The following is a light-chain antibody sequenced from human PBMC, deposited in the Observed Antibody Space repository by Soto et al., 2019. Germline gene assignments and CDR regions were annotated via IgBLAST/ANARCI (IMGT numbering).Light chain of an antibody. J-gene: IGKJ5*01. CDR2: GAS. Sequence: EVVLTESPGTLSLSPGERATLSCRGSQSVSSNYLAWYQQKPGQAPRLLIYGASSRATGIPDRFSGSGSGTECTLTISRLEPEDVAVYYCQQRSNWPPTFCQGTRLEIK. CDR3: QQRSNWPPT. CDR1: QSVSSNY. V-gene: IGKV3D-20*02.